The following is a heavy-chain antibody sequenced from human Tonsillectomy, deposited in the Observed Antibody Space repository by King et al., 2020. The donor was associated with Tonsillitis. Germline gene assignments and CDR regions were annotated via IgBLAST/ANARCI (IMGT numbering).Heavy chain of an antibody. V-gene: IGHV3-53*01. J-gene: IGHJ4*02. CDR2: IYSGGST. CDR3: ARVLRGNYYDSSGYPAY. Sequence: VQLVESGGGLIQPGGSLRLSCAASGFTVSSNYMSWVRQAPGKGLEWVSVIYSGGSTYYADSVKGRYTISRDNSKNTLYLQMNSLRDEDTAVCYCARVLRGNYYDSSGYPAYWGQGTLVTVSS. D-gene: IGHD3-22*01. CDR1: GFTVSSNY.